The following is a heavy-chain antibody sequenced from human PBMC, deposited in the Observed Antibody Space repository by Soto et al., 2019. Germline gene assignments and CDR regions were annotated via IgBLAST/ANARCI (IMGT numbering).Heavy chain of an antibody. J-gene: IGHJ6*02. CDR2: INPNSGGT. Sequence: AAVKVSCKASGYTFTGYYMHWVRQAPGQGLEWMGWINPNSGGTNYAQKFQGRVTMTRDTSISTAYMELSRLRSDDTAVYYCARASHDYGEGRYYYGMDVWGQGTTVTVSS. CDR3: ARASHDYGEGRYYYGMDV. D-gene: IGHD4-17*01. CDR1: GYTFTGYY. V-gene: IGHV1-2*02.